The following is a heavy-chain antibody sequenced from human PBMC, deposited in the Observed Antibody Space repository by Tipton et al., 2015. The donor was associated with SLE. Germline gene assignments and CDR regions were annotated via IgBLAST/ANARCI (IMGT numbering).Heavy chain of an antibody. J-gene: IGHJ3*02. CDR2: IHASGST. V-gene: IGHV4-4*07. Sequence: GLVKPSETLSLTCTVSSDSISSFYWSWIRQPAGKGLEWIGRIHASGSTNYNPSLKSRVTISVDTSKNQFSLKLSSVTAADTAVYYCARVWGLGIAAFDIWGQGTMVTVSS. CDR3: ARVWGLGIAAFDI. D-gene: IGHD7-27*01. CDR1: SDSISSFY.